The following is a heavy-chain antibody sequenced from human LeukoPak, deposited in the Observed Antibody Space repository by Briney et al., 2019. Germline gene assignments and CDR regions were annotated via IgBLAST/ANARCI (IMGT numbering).Heavy chain of an antibody. CDR2: ISGSGGST. CDR1: GLTYRSYA. J-gene: IGHJ4*02. CDR3: AKEVAVAASFPDY. Sequence: GGSLGLSCETSGLTYRSYAMSWFRRARGKGLGWASAISGSGGSTYYADSVKGRFTISRDNSKNTLYLQMNSLRAEDTAVYYCAKEVAVAASFPDYWGQGTLVTVSS. V-gene: IGHV3-23*01. D-gene: IGHD6-19*01.